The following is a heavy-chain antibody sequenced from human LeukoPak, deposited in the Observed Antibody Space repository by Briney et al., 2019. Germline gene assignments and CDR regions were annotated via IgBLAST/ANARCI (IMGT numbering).Heavy chain of an antibody. CDR1: GFTFSSYS. D-gene: IGHD1-1*01. Sequence: GGSLRLACPAAGFTFSSYSMNWVRQAPGKVLEWVSSISSSSSYIYYADSVKGRFTISRDSDKNSLYLQMNSLRAEDTAVYYCARDGGTTGTEHEGAFDIWGQGTMVTVSS. J-gene: IGHJ3*02. CDR3: ARDGGTTGTEHEGAFDI. V-gene: IGHV3-21*01. CDR2: ISSSSSYI.